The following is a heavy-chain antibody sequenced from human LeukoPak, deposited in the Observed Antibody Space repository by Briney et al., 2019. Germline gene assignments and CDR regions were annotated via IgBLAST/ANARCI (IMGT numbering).Heavy chain of an antibody. Sequence: GGSLRLSCAGSGFTFSHFWMSWVRQAPGKGLEWVANIKEDGSEKYYVDSVKGRFTISRDNAENSLYLLMNSLRAEDTAVYYCARCSPDYGDTSDFWGQGTLVTVSS. CDR3: ARCSPDYGDTSDF. J-gene: IGHJ4*02. V-gene: IGHV3-7*01. CDR1: GFTFSHFW. CDR2: IKEDGSEK. D-gene: IGHD4-17*01.